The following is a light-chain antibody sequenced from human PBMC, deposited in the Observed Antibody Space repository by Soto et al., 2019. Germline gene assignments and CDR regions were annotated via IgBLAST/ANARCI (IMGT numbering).Light chain of an antibody. Sequence: QSVLTQPPSMSRAPGQRVTISCTGGSSNIGAGYDVHWYQQLPGTAPRLLIFGNNNRPSGVPDRFSGSKSGTSASLAISGLQAEDEAHYYCQSYDSSLSGFVFGPGTKLTVL. CDR1: SSNIGAGYD. J-gene: IGLJ1*01. CDR3: QSYDSSLSGFV. V-gene: IGLV1-40*01. CDR2: GNN.